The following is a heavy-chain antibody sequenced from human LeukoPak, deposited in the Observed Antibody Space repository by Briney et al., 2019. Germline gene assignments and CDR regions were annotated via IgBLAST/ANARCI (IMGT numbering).Heavy chain of an antibody. Sequence: SETLSLTCTVSGGSISSSSYYWGWIRQPPGKGLEWIGSIYYSGSTYYNPSLKSRVTIYVDTSKNQFSLKLSSVTAADTAVYYCARLRGSGFDYWGQGTLVTVSS. D-gene: IGHD3-10*01. CDR3: ARLRGSGFDY. J-gene: IGHJ4*02. CDR2: IYYSGST. CDR1: GGSISSSSYY. V-gene: IGHV4-39*01.